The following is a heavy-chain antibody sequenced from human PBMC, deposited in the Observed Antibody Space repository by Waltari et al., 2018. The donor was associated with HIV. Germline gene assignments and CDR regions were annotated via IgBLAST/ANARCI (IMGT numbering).Heavy chain of an antibody. CDR1: GFPFTSYP. CDR2: INVGERKT. D-gene: IGHD3-22*01. Sequence: QVQLVQSGAEVKKPGASVKVSGQASGFPFTSYPLHWVRQAPGQRLEWMGWINVGERKTKSSQKLQGRFTITMDTSANIVYMELSSLRSDDTAVYFCAGNYDNSGWPYMGYWGQGTLVTVSS. V-gene: IGHV1-3*01. J-gene: IGHJ4*02. CDR3: AGNYDNSGWPYMGY.